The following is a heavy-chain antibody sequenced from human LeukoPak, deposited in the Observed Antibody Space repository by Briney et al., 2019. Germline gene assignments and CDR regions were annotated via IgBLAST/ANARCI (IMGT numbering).Heavy chain of an antibody. J-gene: IGHJ4*02. V-gene: IGHV3-23*01. CDR1: GFAFRSHA. CDR3: ASRLTDYYDSSGYYGRKKIDY. D-gene: IGHD3-22*01. Sequence: PGGSLRLSCTASGFAFRSHAMHWVRQAPGKGLEWVSAISGSGGSTYYADSVKGRFTISRDNSKNTLYLQMNSLRAEDTAVYYCASRLTDYYDSSGYYGRKKIDYWGQGTLVTVSS. CDR2: ISGSGGST.